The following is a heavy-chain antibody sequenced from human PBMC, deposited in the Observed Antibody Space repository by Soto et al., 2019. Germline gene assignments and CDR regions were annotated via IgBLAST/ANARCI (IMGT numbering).Heavy chain of an antibody. CDR1: GGTFSSYA. Sequence: GASVKVSCKASGGTFSSYAISWVRQAPGQGLEWMGGIIPIFGTANYAQKFQGRVTITADESTSTAYMELSSLRSEDTAVYYCARSWGNEQWLVERGYYFDYWGQGTLVTVSS. CDR3: ARSWGNEQWLVERGYYFDY. CDR2: IIPIFGTA. V-gene: IGHV1-69*13. D-gene: IGHD6-19*01. J-gene: IGHJ4*02.